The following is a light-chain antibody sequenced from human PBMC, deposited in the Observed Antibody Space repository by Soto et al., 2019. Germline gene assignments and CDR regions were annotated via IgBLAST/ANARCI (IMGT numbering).Light chain of an antibody. V-gene: IGLV2-14*01. J-gene: IGLJ2*01. CDR1: SSDVGGYNY. CDR3: SSYTTTSSVA. Sequence: QSALTQPASVSGSPGQSITISCTGSSSDVGGYNYVSWYQQHPGKAPKLMIYEVINRPSGVSNRFSGSKSGNTASLTISGLQAEDDADYYCSSYTTTSSVAFGGGTKLTVL. CDR2: EVI.